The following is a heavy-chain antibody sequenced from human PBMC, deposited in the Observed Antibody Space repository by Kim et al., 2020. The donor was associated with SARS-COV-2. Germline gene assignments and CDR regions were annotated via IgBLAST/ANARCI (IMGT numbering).Heavy chain of an antibody. D-gene: IGHD3-10*01. V-gene: IGHV1-3*01. J-gene: IGHJ4*02. CDR2: IRPGNGKT. CDR1: GYTFTDYT. CDR3: ARFYGSGISIDY. Sequence: ASVKVSCKASGYTFTDYTIHWVRQAPGQRLEWMGWIRPGNGKTKYSENFQGRVTITRDTSAGTVYMELSSLKSEDTSIYYCARFYGSGISIDYWGQGTLVTVSS.